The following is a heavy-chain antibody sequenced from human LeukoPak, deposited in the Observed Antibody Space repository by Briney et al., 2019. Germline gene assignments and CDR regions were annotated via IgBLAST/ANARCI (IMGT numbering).Heavy chain of an antibody. CDR1: GFTFSSYA. D-gene: IGHD3-10*01. V-gene: IGHV3-23*01. Sequence: PGGSLRLSCAASGFTFSSYAMSWVRQAPGKGLEWVSAISGSGGSTYYADSVKGRFTISRDNSKNTLYLQMNSLRAEDTAVYYCAKSVVRGVIAYYFDYWGQGTLVTVSS. J-gene: IGHJ4*02. CDR3: AKSVVRGVIAYYFDY. CDR2: ISGSGGST.